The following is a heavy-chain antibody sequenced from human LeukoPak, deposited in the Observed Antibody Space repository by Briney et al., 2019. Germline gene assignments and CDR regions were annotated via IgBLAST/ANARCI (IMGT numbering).Heavy chain of an antibody. J-gene: IGHJ4*02. CDR2: LHTSGSGSA. Sequence: KPSETLSLTCTVSGGSITGYHWSWLRQSAGKGLEWIGRLHTSGSGSATFNPSLQSRVTVSIDKSKNQFSLNLIPVTAADTAVYYCAREPAGVPEYYFDYWGQGTLVTVSS. CDR3: AREPAGVPEYYFDY. CDR1: GGSITGYH. V-gene: IGHV4-4*07.